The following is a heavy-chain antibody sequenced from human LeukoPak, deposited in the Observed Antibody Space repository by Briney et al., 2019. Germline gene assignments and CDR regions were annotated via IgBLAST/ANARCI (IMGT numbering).Heavy chain of an antibody. CDR1: GGSISGYY. J-gene: IGHJ5*02. V-gene: IGHV4-59*08. CDR2: IYYSGST. D-gene: IGHD3-10*01. CDR3: ARHGSGSSIVWYWFDP. Sequence: SETLSLTCTVSGGSISGYYWSWIRQSPGKGLEWIGYIYYSGSTNYNPSLKRRVTISVDASKNQFSLKLSSVTAADTAVYYCARHGSGSSIVWYWFDPWGQGTLVTVSS.